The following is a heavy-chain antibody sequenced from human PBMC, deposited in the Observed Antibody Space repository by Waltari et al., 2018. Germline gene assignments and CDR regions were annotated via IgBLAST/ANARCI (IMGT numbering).Heavy chain of an antibody. CDR1: GFTFSNAW. J-gene: IGHJ6*02. D-gene: IGHD3-22*01. CDR2: ISSDGSST. CDR3: ARVATKTYSSPVPGRPYYYGMDV. Sequence: EVQLVESGGGLVKPGGSLRLSCAASGFTFSNAWMNWVRQAPGKGLVLVSRISSDGSSTTYADSVKGRFTISRDNAKNTLYVQMNRLRAEDTAVYYCARVATKTYSSPVPGRPYYYGMDVWGQGTTVTVSS. V-gene: IGHV3-74*02.